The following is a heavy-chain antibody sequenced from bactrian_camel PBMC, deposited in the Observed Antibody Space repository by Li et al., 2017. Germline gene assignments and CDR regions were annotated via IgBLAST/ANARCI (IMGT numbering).Heavy chain of an antibody. CDR2: IYKNSHGT. D-gene: IGHD3*01. V-gene: IGHV3-2*01. Sequence: HVQLVESGGGSVQAGGSLSLSCAASGSTSETYRVGWFRQAPGQEREAVATIYKNSHGTFYADSVKDRFTISRDNAKNALFLQMSSLQPDDSAMYYCARVRKQWSTDRGWRCMLGSADVFGQGTQVTVS. J-gene: IGHJ4*01. CDR1: GSTSETYR.